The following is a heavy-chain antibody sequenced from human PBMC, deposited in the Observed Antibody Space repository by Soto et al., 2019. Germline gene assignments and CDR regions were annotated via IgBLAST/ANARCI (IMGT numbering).Heavy chain of an antibody. Sequence: SETLSLTCAVYGGSFSGYYWSWIRQPPGKGLEWIGEINHSGSTNYNPSLKSRVTISVDASKNQFSLKLSSVTAADTAVYYCARGWVEYYYGMDVWGQGTTVTVSS. J-gene: IGHJ6*02. CDR2: INHSGST. CDR3: ARGWVEYYYGMDV. D-gene: IGHD7-27*01. V-gene: IGHV4-34*01. CDR1: GGSFSGYY.